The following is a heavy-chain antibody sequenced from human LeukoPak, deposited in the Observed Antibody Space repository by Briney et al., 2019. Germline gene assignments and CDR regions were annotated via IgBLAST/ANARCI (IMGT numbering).Heavy chain of an antibody. J-gene: IGHJ3*02. D-gene: IGHD1-26*01. CDR3: ARAGIVGAKKAFDI. Sequence: SVKVSCKXSGGTFSSYAISWVRQAPGQGLEWMGGIIPIFGTANYAQKFQGRVTITTDESTSTAYMELSSLRSEDTAVYYCARAGIVGAKKAFDIWGQGTMVTVSS. V-gene: IGHV1-69*05. CDR1: GGTFSSYA. CDR2: IIPIFGTA.